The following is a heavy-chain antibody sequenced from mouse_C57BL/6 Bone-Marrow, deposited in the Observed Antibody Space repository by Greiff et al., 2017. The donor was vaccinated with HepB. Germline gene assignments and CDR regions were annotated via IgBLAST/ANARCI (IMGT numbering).Heavy chain of an antibody. CDR2: INPGSGGT. CDR3: ARGLLLRFDV. Sequence: VQRVESGAELVRPGTSVKVSCKASGYAFTNYLIEWVKQRPGQGLEWIGVINPGSGGTNYNEKFKGKATLTADKSSSTAYMQLSSLTSEDSAVYFCARGLLLRFDVWGTGTTVTVSS. V-gene: IGHV1-54*01. CDR1: GYAFTNYL. J-gene: IGHJ1*03. D-gene: IGHD1-1*01.